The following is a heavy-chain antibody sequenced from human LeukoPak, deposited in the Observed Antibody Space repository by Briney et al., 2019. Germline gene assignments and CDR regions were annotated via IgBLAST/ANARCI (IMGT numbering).Heavy chain of an antibody. D-gene: IGHD3-22*01. CDR1: GFSFSNYA. J-gene: IGHJ4*02. V-gene: IGHV3-23*01. CDR2: ISGFGSSP. Sequence: PGGSLRLSCVASGFSFSNYAMSWVRQAPGKGLKWVSGISGFGSSPYYADSVKGRFTISRDNSKNTLYLQMNSLRAEDTAVYYCADLGTTYYYDHSTYWGRGTLVTVSS. CDR3: ADLGTTYYYDHSTY.